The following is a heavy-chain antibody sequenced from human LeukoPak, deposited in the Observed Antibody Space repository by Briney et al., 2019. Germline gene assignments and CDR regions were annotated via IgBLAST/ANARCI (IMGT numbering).Heavy chain of an antibody. CDR2: ISTSGSTI. V-gene: IGHV3-48*01. D-gene: IGHD6-13*01. CDR3: ARPLRYSSTWYEDGFDI. Sequence: GGSLRLSCAASGFTFSSYNMNSVRQAPGKGLEWISYISTSGSTIYHADSVKGRFTISRDNAKNSLYLQMNSLRAEDTAVYYCARPLRYSSTWYEDGFDIWGQGTTVTVSS. J-gene: IGHJ3*02. CDR1: GFTFSSYN.